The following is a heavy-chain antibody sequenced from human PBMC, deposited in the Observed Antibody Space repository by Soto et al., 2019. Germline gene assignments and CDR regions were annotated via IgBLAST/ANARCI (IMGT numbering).Heavy chain of an antibody. J-gene: IGHJ5*01. Sequence: SETLSLTCAVSGVSIHNSHSFWGWIRQPPGKGLEFIGSVYYSGGANYNPSLKSRVTVSIDTSNNQFSLRVNSVTAADTAVYYCGRVVEGATRHTDFDSWGQGVLVTVSS. CDR1: GVSIHNSHSF. D-gene: IGHD2-15*01. CDR3: GRVVEGATRHTDFDS. V-gene: IGHV4-39*01. CDR2: VYYSGGA.